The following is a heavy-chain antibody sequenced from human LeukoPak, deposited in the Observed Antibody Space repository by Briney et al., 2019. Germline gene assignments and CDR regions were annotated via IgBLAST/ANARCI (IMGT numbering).Heavy chain of an antibody. CDR3: ARVLVSYYDSSEDWFDP. CDR2: IYYSGST. J-gene: IGHJ5*02. D-gene: IGHD3-22*01. Sequence: PSETLSLTCTVSGGSISGSSYYWGWIRQPPGKGLEWIGSIYYSGSTYYNPSLKSRVTISVDTSKNQFSLKLSSVTAADTAVYYCARVLVSYYDSSEDWFDPWGQGTLVTVSS. CDR1: GGSISGSSYY. V-gene: IGHV4-39*07.